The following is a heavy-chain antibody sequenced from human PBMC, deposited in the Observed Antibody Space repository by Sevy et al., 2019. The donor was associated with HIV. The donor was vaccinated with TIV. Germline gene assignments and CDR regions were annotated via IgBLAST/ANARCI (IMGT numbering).Heavy chain of an antibody. CDR2: ISSSSGTR. D-gene: IGHD1-26*01. CDR3: ARQGEEGGFDY. J-gene: IGHJ4*02. Sequence: GGSLRLSCAASTFTFSSYSMHWVRQAPGKGLEWVSYISSSSGTRYYADSVKGRFTISRDNSKNTLYLQMNSLRAEDTAVYYCARQGEEGGFDYWGQGTLVTVSS. CDR1: TFTFSSYS. V-gene: IGHV3-48*01.